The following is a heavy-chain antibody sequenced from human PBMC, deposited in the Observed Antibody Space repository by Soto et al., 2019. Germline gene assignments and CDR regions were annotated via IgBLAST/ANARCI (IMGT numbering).Heavy chain of an antibody. J-gene: IGHJ4*02. Sequence: QVQLVESGGGLVKPGGSLRLSCAASGFTFSDYYMSWIRQAPGKGLEWVSYIGSSDNIIYYADSVKGRFTISRDNAKNSLYLQKKSLRAEDTAVYYCARDLGYYESSGYFDYLGQGTLVTVSS. CDR2: IGSSDNII. CDR1: GFTFSDYY. CDR3: ARDLGYYESSGYFDY. V-gene: IGHV3-11*01. D-gene: IGHD3-22*01.